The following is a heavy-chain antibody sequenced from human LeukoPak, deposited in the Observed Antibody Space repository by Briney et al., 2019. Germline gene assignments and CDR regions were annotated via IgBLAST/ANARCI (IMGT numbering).Heavy chain of an antibody. CDR2: LYSDGTT. CDR3: VRGMGVSMLYYFDY. D-gene: IGHD3-10*01. J-gene: IGHJ4*02. V-gene: IGHV3-66*02. CDR1: GLSVSSNY. Sequence: PGGSLRLSCAASGLSVSSNYMSWVRQAPGKGLEWVSVLYSDGTTYYADSVKGRFTISRDNSKNTLYLQINSLRAEDTAVYYCVRGMGVSMLYYFDYWGQGTLATVSS.